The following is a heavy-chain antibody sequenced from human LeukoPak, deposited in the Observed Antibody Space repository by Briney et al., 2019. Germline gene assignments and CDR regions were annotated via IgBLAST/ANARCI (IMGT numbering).Heavy chain of an antibody. V-gene: IGHV4-4*07. CDR2: MHIT. Sequence: SETLSLTCTVSGGSISSYYWSWIRQPAGKGLEWSEHMHITNQNPSLKSRVTMSLDTSKSQFSLKLTSVTAADTAVHYCVRGALILVLPPRGQGTLVTVSS. CDR3: VRGALILVLPP. J-gene: IGHJ4*02. D-gene: IGHD3-22*01. CDR1: GGSISSYY.